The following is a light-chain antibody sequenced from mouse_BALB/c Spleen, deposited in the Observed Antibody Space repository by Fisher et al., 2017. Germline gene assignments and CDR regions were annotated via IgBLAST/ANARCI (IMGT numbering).Light chain of an antibody. V-gene: IGKV4-57-1*01. J-gene: IGKJ5*01. CDR1: SSVSSSY. CDR3: QQWSGYPLT. Sequence: DIVMTQTPAIMSASPGEKVTMTCRASSSVSSSYLHWYQQKSGASPKLWIYSTSNLASGVPARFSGSGSGTSYSLTISSVEAEDDATYYCQQWSGYPLTFGAGTKLELK. CDR2: STS.